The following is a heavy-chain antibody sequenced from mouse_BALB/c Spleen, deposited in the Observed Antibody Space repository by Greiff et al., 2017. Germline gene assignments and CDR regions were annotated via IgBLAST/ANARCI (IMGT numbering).Heavy chain of an antibody. CDR1: GYTFTSYW. V-gene: IGHV1-5*01. Sequence: VQLKQSGTVLARPGASVKMSCKASGYTFTSYWMHWVKQRPGQGLEWIGAIYPGNSDTSYNQKFKGKAKLTAVTSTSTAYMELSSLTNEDSAVYYCTRSLYYDYDGGFAYWGQGTLVTVSA. D-gene: IGHD2-4*01. CDR3: TRSLYYDYDGGFAY. J-gene: IGHJ3*01. CDR2: IYPGNSDT.